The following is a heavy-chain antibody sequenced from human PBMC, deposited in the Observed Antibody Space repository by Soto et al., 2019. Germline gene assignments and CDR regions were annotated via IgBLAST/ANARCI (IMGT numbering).Heavy chain of an antibody. Sequence: QVQLQESGPGLVKPSETLSLTCTVSGGSINSYYWYWIRQPAGKGLEWIGRIYISGSTNYNPSLKSRVTMSKDTTKNQFSLKVSSVTAADTGVYYCAKSSSHSSLGQYGLDVWGQGTTVTVSS. V-gene: IGHV4-4*07. J-gene: IGHJ6*02. CDR3: AKSSSHSSLGQYGLDV. D-gene: IGHD6-13*01. CDR1: GGSINSYY. CDR2: IYISGST.